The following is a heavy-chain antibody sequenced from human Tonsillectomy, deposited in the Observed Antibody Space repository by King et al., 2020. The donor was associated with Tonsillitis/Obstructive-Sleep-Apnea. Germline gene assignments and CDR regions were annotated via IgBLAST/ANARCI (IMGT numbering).Heavy chain of an antibody. Sequence: LQLQESGPGLVKPSETLSLTCTVSGGSISSSSYYWGWIRQPPGKGLEWIGSIYYSGSTYYNPSLKSRVTISVDTSKNQFSLKLSSVTAADTPVYYCARQTSYYDAFDVWGQGTMVTVSS. CDR3: ARQTSYYDAFDV. D-gene: IGHD1-26*01. CDR2: IYYSGST. J-gene: IGHJ3*01. V-gene: IGHV4-39*01. CDR1: GGSISSSSYY.